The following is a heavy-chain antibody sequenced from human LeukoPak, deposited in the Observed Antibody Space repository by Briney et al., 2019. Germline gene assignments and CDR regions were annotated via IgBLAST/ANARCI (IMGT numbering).Heavy chain of an antibody. V-gene: IGHV3-15*01. Sequence: GGSLRLSCEASGFSFSTKWMGWVRQAPGKGLEWVGRMISNNNGGTTDYAAPVKGRFTISRDDSRNTLFLQMNSLKIDDTAVYYCTTERWGIDSWGQGTLVTVSS. CDR1: GFSFSTKW. D-gene: IGHD3-16*01. J-gene: IGHJ4*02. CDR2: MISNNNGGTT. CDR3: TTERWGIDS.